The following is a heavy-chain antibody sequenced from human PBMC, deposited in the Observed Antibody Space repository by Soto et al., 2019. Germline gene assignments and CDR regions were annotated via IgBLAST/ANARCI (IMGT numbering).Heavy chain of an antibody. CDR2: INPSGGST. J-gene: IGHJ6*02. CDR1: GYTFTSYY. CDR3: ARVRGYRGYDRRLYGMDV. V-gene: IGHV1-46*01. Sequence: SVKVSCKASGYTFTSYYMHWVRQAPGQGLEWMGIINPSGGSTSYAQKFQGRVTMTRDTSTSTVYMELSSLRSEDTAVYYCARVRGYRGYDRRLYGMDVWGQGTTVTVSS. D-gene: IGHD5-12*01.